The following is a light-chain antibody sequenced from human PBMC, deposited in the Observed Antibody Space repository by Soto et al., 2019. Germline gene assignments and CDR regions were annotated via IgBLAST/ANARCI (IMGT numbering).Light chain of an antibody. V-gene: IGKV3-20*01. Sequence: DIVLTQSPGTLSLSPGERATLSCRASQSVSSKYLAWYQQKPGQPPRVLIYGTSIRATGIPERFSGGGSGTDFTLTSTRLESDDVAVYYCQQYGSSLFTFGPGT. J-gene: IGKJ3*01. CDR3: QQYGSSLFT. CDR1: QSVSSKY. CDR2: GTS.